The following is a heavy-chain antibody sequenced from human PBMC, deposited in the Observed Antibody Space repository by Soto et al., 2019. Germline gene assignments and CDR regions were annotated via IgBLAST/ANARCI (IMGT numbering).Heavy chain of an antibody. CDR2: INPFKGDT. J-gene: IGHJ3*01. Sequence: QVQLVQSGAEMKKPGASVKVSCKASGYTFSTYDITWVRQAPGQGLDWMGWINPFKGDTNSAARFQDRVTMTTDTSTRTAYMELRSLRSDDTAVYYCARVKVPAAILGAFDLWGQGTLVTVSS. D-gene: IGHD2-2*02. CDR1: GYTFSTYD. V-gene: IGHV1-18*01. CDR3: ARVKVPAAILGAFDL.